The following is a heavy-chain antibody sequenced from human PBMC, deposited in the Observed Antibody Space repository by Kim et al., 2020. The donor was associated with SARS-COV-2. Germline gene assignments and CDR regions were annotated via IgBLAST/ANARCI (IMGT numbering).Heavy chain of an antibody. J-gene: IGHJ4*02. Sequence: SETLSLTCTVSSGSISSGFYYWSWIRQHPGKGLEWVGYIYYSGSTYDNPSLKSRVSISVDTSKNQFSLKLSSVTAADTAVYYCARTRPPGDYFDYWGQGTLVTVSS. V-gene: IGHV4-31*03. CDR1: SGSISSGFYY. CDR3: ARTRPPGDYFDY. CDR2: IYYSGST. D-gene: IGHD7-27*01.